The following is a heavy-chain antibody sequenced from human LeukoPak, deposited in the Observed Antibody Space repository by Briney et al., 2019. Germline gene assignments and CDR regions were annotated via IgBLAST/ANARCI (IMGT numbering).Heavy chain of an antibody. Sequence: GGSLRLYCAASGFTFSSYAMSWVRQAPGKGLEWVSAISGSGGSTYYADSVKGRFTISRDNSKNTLYLQMNSLRAEDTAVYYCATISMRIIAVADMGAFDIWGQGTMVTVSS. CDR1: GFTFSSYA. CDR2: ISGSGGST. CDR3: ATISMRIIAVADMGAFDI. V-gene: IGHV3-23*01. D-gene: IGHD6-19*01. J-gene: IGHJ3*02.